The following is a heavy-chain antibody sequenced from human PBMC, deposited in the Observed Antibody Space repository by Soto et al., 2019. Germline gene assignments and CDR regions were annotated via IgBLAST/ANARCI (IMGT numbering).Heavy chain of an antibody. D-gene: IGHD3-22*01. J-gene: IGHJ4*02. V-gene: IGHV3-30-3*01. CDR1: GFTFSSYA. CDR2: ISYDGGDK. Sequence: PGGSLRLSCAASGFTFSSYAMHWVRQAPGKGLEWVAVISYDGGDKYYADTVKGQFTISRDNSKNTLYLQMNSLRALDTSVYYFARKYSLAVVAPGYWGQGTLVTVP. CDR3: ARKYSLAVVAPGY.